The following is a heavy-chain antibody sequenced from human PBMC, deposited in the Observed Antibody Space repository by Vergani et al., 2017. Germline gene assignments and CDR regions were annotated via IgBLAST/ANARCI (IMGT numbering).Heavy chain of an antibody. CDR3: ARANYYYYGMDV. D-gene: IGHD3-10*01. V-gene: IGHV4-59*01. CDR1: GGPISPYY. CDR2: IYYSGST. Sequence: QVQLQESGPGLVKPSETLSLTCNVSGGPISPYYWSWIRQPPGKALEWIGYIYYSGSTKYNPSLTSRVTILVDTSKNQLSLNLSSVTAADTAVYYCARANYYYYGMDVWGPGTTVTVSS. J-gene: IGHJ6*02.